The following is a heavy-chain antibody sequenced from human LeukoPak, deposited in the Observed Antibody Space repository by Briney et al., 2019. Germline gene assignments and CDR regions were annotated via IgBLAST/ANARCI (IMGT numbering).Heavy chain of an antibody. J-gene: IGHJ4*02. Sequence: GGSLRLSCAASGFTFSSYWMSWVRQAPGKGLEWVANIKQDGSEKYYVDSVKGRFTISRDNAKNSLYLQMNSLRAEDTAVYYCAGGSYRTRSRYFDYWGQGTLATVSS. D-gene: IGHD1-26*01. V-gene: IGHV3-7*01. CDR2: IKQDGSEK. CDR1: GFTFSSYW. CDR3: AGGSYRTRSRYFDY.